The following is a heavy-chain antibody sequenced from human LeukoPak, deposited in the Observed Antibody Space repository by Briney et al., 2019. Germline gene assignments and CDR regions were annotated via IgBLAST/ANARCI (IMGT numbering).Heavy chain of an antibody. CDR3: AKEYSSGWYGIYAFDI. CDR2: IIPIFGTA. CDR1: GGTFSSYA. J-gene: IGHJ3*02. D-gene: IGHD6-19*01. Sequence: SVKVSCKASGGTFSSYAISWVRQAPGQGPEWMGRIIPIFGTANYAQKFQGRVTITTDESTSTAYMELSSLRSEDTAVYYCAKEYSSGWYGIYAFDIWGQGTMVTVSS. V-gene: IGHV1-69*05.